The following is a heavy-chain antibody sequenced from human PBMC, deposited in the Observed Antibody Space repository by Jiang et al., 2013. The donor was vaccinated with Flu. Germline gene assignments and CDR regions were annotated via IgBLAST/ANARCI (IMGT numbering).Heavy chain of an antibody. Sequence: ISRDNAKNSLYLQMNSLRAEDTAVYYCARGSYDYWGQGTLVTVSS. V-gene: IGHV3-11*05. CDR3: ARGSYDY. J-gene: IGHJ4*02.